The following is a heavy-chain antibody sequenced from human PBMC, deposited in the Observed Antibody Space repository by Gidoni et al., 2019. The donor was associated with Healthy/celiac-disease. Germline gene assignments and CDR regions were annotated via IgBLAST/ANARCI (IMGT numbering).Heavy chain of an antibody. CDR1: GYTFTGYY. V-gene: IGHV1-2*02. CDR3: ARDRASSYYYYGMDV. Sequence: QVQLVQSGAEVKKPGASVKVSCKASGYTFTGYYMHGVRQAPGQGLEWMGWINPNSGGTNYAQKFQGGVTMTRDTSISTAYMELSRLRSDDTAVYYCARDRASSYYYYGMDVWGKGTTVTVSS. CDR2: INPNSGGT. J-gene: IGHJ6*04. D-gene: IGHD2-2*01.